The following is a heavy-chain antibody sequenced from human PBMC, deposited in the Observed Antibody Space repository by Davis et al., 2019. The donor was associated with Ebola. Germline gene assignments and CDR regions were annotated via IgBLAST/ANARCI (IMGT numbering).Heavy chain of an antibody. CDR3: AKDRSAVAPYFDY. D-gene: IGHD4-23*01. J-gene: IGHJ4*02. CDR1: GFTFSTYS. V-gene: IGHV3-21*01. Sequence: GESLKISCAASGFTFSTYSMSWVRQAPGKGLEWVSSISSDSDYIYYADSAKGRFTISRDNSKNTLYLQMNSLRAEDTAVYYCAKDRSAVAPYFDYWGQGTLVTVSS. CDR2: ISSDSDYI.